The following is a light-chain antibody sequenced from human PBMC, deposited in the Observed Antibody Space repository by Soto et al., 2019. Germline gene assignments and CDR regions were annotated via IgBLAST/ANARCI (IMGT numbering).Light chain of an antibody. CDR3: QQRSNWPKT. CDR1: QSVSST. Sequence: EIVMTQSPATLSVSPWERATLSCKASQSVSSTLAWYQQKPGQPPRLLIYGASTRATGIPARFSGSGSGTDFTLTISSLEPEDFAVYYCQQRSNWPKTFGQGTKVDI. J-gene: IGKJ1*01. V-gene: IGKV3-15*01. CDR2: GAS.